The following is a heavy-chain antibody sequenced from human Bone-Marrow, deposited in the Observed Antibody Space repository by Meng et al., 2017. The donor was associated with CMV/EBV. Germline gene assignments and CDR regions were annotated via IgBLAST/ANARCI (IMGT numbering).Heavy chain of an antibody. CDR1: GGSISSSSYY. CDR3: ARADSNYHNWFDP. J-gene: IGHJ5*02. D-gene: IGHD4-11*01. Sequence: SETLSLTCTVSGGSISSSSYYWGWIRQPPGKGLEWIGSIYYSGSTYYNPSLKSRVTISVDTSKNQFSLKLSSVTAADTAVYYCARADSNYHNWFDPWGQGTLVTVSS. V-gene: IGHV4-39*07. CDR2: IYYSGST.